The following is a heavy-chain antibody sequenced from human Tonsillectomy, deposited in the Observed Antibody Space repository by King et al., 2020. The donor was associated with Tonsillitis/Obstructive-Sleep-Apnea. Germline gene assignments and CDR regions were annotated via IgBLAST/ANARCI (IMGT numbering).Heavy chain of an antibody. Sequence: EVQLVESGAEVKKPGESLKISCKGSGYSFTGYWIGWVRQMPGKGLEWMGIIYPGDSDTRYSPSFQDQVTISADKSISTAYLQWSSLKASDTAMYYCARLRDLGIGVAGAFDIWGQGTMVTVSS. CDR1: GYSFTGYW. V-gene: IGHV5-51*03. CDR2: IYPGDSDT. D-gene: IGHD6-19*01. CDR3: ARLRDLGIGVAGAFDI. J-gene: IGHJ3*02.